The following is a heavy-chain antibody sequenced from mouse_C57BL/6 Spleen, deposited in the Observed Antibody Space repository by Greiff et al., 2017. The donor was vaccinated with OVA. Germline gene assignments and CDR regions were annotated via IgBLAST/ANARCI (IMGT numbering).Heavy chain of an antibody. J-gene: IGHJ1*03. V-gene: IGHV1-59*01. Sequence: QVQLQQPGAELVRPGTSVKLSCKASGYTFTSYWMHWVKQRPGQGLEWIGVIDPSDSYTNYNQKFKGKATLTVDTSSSTAYMQLSSLTSEDSAVYYCARSITTVVAPYWYFDVWGTGTTVTVSS. D-gene: IGHD1-1*01. CDR2: IDPSDSYT. CDR1: GYTFTSYW. CDR3: ARSITTVVAPYWYFDV.